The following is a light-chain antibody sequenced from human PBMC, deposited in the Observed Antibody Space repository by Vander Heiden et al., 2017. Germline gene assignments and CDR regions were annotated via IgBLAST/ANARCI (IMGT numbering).Light chain of an antibody. Sequence: DIVMTQSPDSLAVSLGESATINCKSSQSVLYSSNNKNYLAWYQQKPGQPPKLLIYWASTRESGVPDRFSGSGSGTDFTLTISSLQAEDVAVYYCQQYYSTPGFTFGPGTKVDIK. V-gene: IGKV4-1*01. CDR1: QSVLYSSNNKNY. J-gene: IGKJ3*01. CDR3: QQYYSTPGFT. CDR2: WAS.